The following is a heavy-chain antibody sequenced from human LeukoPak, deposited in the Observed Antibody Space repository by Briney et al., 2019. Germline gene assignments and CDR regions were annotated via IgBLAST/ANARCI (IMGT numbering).Heavy chain of an antibody. D-gene: IGHD3-3*01. CDR1: GGSISSGGYH. Sequence: PSETLSLTCTVSGGSISSGGYHWSWIRQHPGKGLEWIGYIYYSGSTYYNPSLKSRVTISVDTSKNQFSLKLSSVTAADTAVYYCARGRIGYYDFWRQDAFDIWGQGTMVTVSS. CDR2: IYYSGST. CDR3: ARGRIGYYDFWRQDAFDI. V-gene: IGHV4-31*03. J-gene: IGHJ3*02.